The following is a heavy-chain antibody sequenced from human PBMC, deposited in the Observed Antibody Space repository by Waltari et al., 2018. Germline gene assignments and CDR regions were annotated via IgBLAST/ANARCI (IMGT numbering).Heavy chain of an antibody. CDR1: GSTFISDW. CDR2: LQPDGSGT. D-gene: IGHD6-19*01. Sequence: EVQLVESGGGLVQPGGSLRLSCAASGSTFISDWMSWVGQAPGKGLEWLANLQPDGSGTTYVVSVKGRFTICRDNAKNSLYLQMTLLRGEDTAVYYCAREIAVADPSQYYVDYWGQGTLVTVSS. CDR3: AREIAVADPSQYYVDY. V-gene: IGHV3-7*01. J-gene: IGHJ4*02.